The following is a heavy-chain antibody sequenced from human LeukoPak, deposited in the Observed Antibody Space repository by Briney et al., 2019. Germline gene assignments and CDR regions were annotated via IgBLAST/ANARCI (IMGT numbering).Heavy chain of an antibody. J-gene: IGHJ3*02. D-gene: IGHD1-1*01. Sequence: SETLSLTRTVSGTSISSYYWSWIRQPAGKGLEWIGRIYTSGSTNYNPSLKSRVTMSVDTSKNQFSLKLSSVTAADTAVYYCARGGMQLDAFDIWGQGTMVTVSS. CDR2: IYTSGST. CDR3: ARGGMQLDAFDI. V-gene: IGHV4-4*07. CDR1: GTSISSYY.